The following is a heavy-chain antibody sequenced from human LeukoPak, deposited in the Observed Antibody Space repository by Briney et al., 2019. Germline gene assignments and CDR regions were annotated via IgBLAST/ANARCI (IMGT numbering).Heavy chain of an antibody. Sequence: HPGGSLRLSCAASGFTFSSYAMSWVRQAPGKGLEWVPAISGSGGSTYYADSVKGRFTISRDNAKNSLYLQMNSLRAEDTAVYYCARGDYYLGYCSGGSCYPIGYYYGMDVWGQGTTVTVSS. CDR3: ARGDYYLGYCSGGSCYPIGYYYGMDV. D-gene: IGHD2-15*01. CDR2: ISGSGGST. J-gene: IGHJ6*02. CDR1: GFTFSSYA. V-gene: IGHV3-23*01.